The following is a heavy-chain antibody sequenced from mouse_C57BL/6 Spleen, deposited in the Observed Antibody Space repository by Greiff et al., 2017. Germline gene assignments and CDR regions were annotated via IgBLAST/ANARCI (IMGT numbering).Heavy chain of an antibody. CDR3: ARSRNSWYFDV. Sequence: QVQLKESGPELVKPGASVKISCKASGYAFSSSWMNWVKQRPGKGLEWIGRIYPGDGDTNYNGKFKGKATLTADKSSSTAYIQLSSLTSEDSAVYFCARSRNSWYFDVWGTGTTVTVSS. J-gene: IGHJ1*03. CDR2: IYPGDGDT. V-gene: IGHV1-82*01. CDR1: GYAFSSSW.